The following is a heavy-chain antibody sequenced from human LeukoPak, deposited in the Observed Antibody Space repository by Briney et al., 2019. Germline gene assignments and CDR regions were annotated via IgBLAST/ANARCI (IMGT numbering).Heavy chain of an antibody. D-gene: IGHD4-11*01. J-gene: IGHJ6*02. CDR3: ARDLAVTTSYYYYYGMDV. CDR2: ISSSSSYI. Sequence: GGSLGLSCAASGFTFSSYSMNWVRQAPGKGLEWVSSISSSSSYIYYADSVKGRFTISRDNAKNSLYLQMNSLRAEDTAVYYCARDLAVTTSYYYYYGMDVWGQGTTVTVSS. CDR1: GFTFSSYS. V-gene: IGHV3-21*01.